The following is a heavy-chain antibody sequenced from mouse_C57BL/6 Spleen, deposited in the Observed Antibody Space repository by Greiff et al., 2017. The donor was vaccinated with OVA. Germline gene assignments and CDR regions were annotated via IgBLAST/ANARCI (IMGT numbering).Heavy chain of an antibody. V-gene: IGHV3-6*01. J-gene: IGHJ4*01. CDR1: GYSITSGYY. CDR3: ARDTADSSGYDYAMDY. Sequence: EVQVVESGPGLVKPSQSLSLTCSVTGYSITSGYYWNWIRQFPGNKLEWMGYISYDGSNNYNPSLKNRISITRDTSKNQFFLKLNSVTTEDTATYYCARDTADSSGYDYAMDYWGQGTSVTVSS. D-gene: IGHD3-2*02. CDR2: ISYDGSN.